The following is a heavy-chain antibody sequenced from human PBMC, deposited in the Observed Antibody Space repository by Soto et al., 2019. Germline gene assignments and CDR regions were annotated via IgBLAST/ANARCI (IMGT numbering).Heavy chain of an antibody. CDR3: ARYSSPLHQYALDI. D-gene: IGHD6-13*01. CDR1: GDIVSSNSAA. CDR2: IYYRSKWDN. V-gene: IGHV6-1*01. Sequence: SQTLSLTCAISGDIVSSNSAAWNWIRQSPSRGLEWLGRIYYRSKWDNDYAISVESRISINPDTSRNQFSLHLNSVTPEATAVYYCARYSSPLHQYALDIWGQGTMVTVSS. J-gene: IGHJ3*02.